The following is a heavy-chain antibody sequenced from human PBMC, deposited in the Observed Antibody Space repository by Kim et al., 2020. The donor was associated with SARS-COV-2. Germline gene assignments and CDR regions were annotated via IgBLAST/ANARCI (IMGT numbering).Heavy chain of an antibody. J-gene: IGHJ4*02. CDR1: GGSISSYY. V-gene: IGHV4-59*13. CDR3: ARFIRHYDSSGYYLDY. D-gene: IGHD3-22*01. CDR2: IYYSGST. Sequence: SETLSLTCTVSGGSISSYYWSWIRQPPGKGLEWIGYIYYSGSTNYNPSLKSRVTISVDTSKNQFSLKLSSVTAADTAVYYCARFIRHYDSSGYYLDYWGQGTLVTVSS.